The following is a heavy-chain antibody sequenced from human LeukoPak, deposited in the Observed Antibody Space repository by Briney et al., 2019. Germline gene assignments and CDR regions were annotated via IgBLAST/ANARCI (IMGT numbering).Heavy chain of an antibody. J-gene: IGHJ6*03. CDR3: ARVARRRYSGYDNYYYYYMDV. CDR1: GGSISSSSYY. V-gene: IGHV4-61*02. Sequence: PSETLSLTCTVSGGSISSSSYYWGWIRQPPGKGLEWIGRIYTSGSTNYNPSLKSRVTISVDTSKNQFSLKLSPVTAADTAVYYCARVARRRYSGYDNYYYYYMDVWGKGTTVTVSS. CDR2: IYTSGST. D-gene: IGHD5-12*01.